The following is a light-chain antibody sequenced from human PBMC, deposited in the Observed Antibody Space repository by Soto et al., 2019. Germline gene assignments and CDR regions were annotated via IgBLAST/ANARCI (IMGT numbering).Light chain of an antibody. Sequence: DIQLTQSPSFLSASVGDRVTITCRASQDISTFLAWYQQRPGKAPKLLIFAASSLQGGVPSRFSGSGSGTEFTLTLSTLQPEDFATYYCQQVISYPPGFGPGTKVDIK. V-gene: IGKV1-9*01. CDR2: AAS. CDR3: QQVISYPPG. J-gene: IGKJ3*01. CDR1: QDISTF.